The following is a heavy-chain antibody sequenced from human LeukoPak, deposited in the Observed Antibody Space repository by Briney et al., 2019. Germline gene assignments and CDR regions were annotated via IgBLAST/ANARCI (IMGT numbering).Heavy chain of an antibody. V-gene: IGHV3-30*18. CDR1: GFTFSSYG. CDR3: AKLGFDSSGSHSLVDY. J-gene: IGHJ4*02. D-gene: IGHD3-22*01. CDR2: VSYDGGKK. Sequence: GGSLRLSCAASGFTFSSYGMHWVRQPPGKGLEWVGFVSYDGGKKFYADFVEGRFSISRDNSKNTLYVQMNSLGAEDTALYYCAKLGFDSSGSHSLVDYWGQGTPVTVSS.